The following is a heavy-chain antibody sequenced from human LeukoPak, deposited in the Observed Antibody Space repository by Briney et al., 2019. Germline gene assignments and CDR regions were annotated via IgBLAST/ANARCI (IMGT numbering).Heavy chain of an antibody. J-gene: IGHJ4*02. CDR1: GFTVSSNY. D-gene: IGHD3-9*01. CDR2: IYSGGST. Sequence: GGSLRLSCAASGFTVSSNYMSWVRQAPGKGLEWVSVIYSGGSTYYADSVKGRFTISRDNSKNTLYLQMNSLRAEDTAVYYCARDGYDILTGYSYYFDYWGQGTLVTVSS. V-gene: IGHV3-66*01. CDR3: ARDGYDILTGYSYYFDY.